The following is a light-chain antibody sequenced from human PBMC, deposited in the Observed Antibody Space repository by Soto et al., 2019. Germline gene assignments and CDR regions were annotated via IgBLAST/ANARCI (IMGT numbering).Light chain of an antibody. V-gene: IGKV1-5*03. CDR1: QSISGW. CDR2: KAS. J-gene: IGKJ1*01. CDR3: RHYNSYPWT. Sequence: DIPMTQSPSTLSASVGDRVTITCRASQSISGWLAWYQQRPGKAPKLLIYKASSLESGVPSRFSGSGSGTEFILTISSLQPDDFATYYCRHYNSYPWTFGQGTKVEVK.